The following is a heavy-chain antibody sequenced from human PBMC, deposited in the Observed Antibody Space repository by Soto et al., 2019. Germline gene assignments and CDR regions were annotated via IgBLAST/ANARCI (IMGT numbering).Heavy chain of an antibody. CDR1: GFTFSSYA. CDR3: AKFSRNAYYDSRAYL. J-gene: IGHJ4*02. Sequence: GGSLRLSCAASGFTFSSYAMSWVRQAPGKGLEWVSAISGSGGTTYYADSVKGRFTISRDNSKNTLYLQMNNLRAEDTAVYYCAKFSRNAYYDSRAYLWAKRSLVTVSS. D-gene: IGHD3-22*01. V-gene: IGHV3-23*01. CDR2: ISGSGGTT.